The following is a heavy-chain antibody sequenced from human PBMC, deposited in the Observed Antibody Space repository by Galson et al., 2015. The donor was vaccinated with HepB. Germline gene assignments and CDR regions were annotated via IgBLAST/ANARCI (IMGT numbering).Heavy chain of an antibody. J-gene: IGHJ1*01. CDR3: ARDGCSGGTCHWYFQH. CDR1: GDSVFSNSAA. V-gene: IGHV6-1*01. Sequence: CAISGDSVFSNSAAWNWIRQSPSRGLEWLGRTCYRSKWNSDYAVSVRSRITINPDTSKNQISLQLNSVTPEDTAVYYCARDGCSGGTCHWYFQHWGQGTLVNVSS. D-gene: IGHD2-15*01. CDR2: TCYRSKWNS.